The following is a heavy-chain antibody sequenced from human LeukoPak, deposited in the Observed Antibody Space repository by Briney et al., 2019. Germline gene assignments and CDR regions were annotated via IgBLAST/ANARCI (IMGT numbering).Heavy chain of an antibody. V-gene: IGHV4-34*01. CDR1: GGSFSGYY. D-gene: IGHD1-26*01. J-gene: IGHJ4*02. Sequence: PSETLSLTCAVYGGSFSGYYWSWIRQPPGKGLEWIGEINHSGSTNYNPSLKSRVTISVDTSKNHFSLKLSSVTAADTAVYYCARNSGSLVYWGQGTLVTVSS. CDR2: INHSGST. CDR3: ARNSGSLVY.